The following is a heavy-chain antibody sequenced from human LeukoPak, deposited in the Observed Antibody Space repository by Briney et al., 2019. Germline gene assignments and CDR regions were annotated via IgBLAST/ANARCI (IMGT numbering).Heavy chain of an antibody. CDR3: AAEMITFGGVIVEGY. Sequence: GASVKVSCKASGYTFTSYDINWVRQATGQGLEWIGWIVVGSGNTNYAQRFQERVTITRDMSTSTAYMELSSLRSEDTAVYYCAAEMITFGGVIVEGYWGQGTLVTVSS. V-gene: IGHV1-58*02. CDR1: GYTFTSYD. D-gene: IGHD3-16*02. CDR2: IVVGSGNT. J-gene: IGHJ4*02.